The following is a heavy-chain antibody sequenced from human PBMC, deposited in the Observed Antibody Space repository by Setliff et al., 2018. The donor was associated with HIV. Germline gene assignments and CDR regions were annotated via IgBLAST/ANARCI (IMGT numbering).Heavy chain of an antibody. D-gene: IGHD2-2*01. Sequence: PGGSLRLSCVASGFRFRTYAMSWVRQSQGKGLEWVSLISGDGGRATHYSDSVKGRFTVSRDNAKKSLYLQMNSLRAEDTAVYYCARGEPTILVVPAAFFDYWGQGTLVTVSS. CDR2: ISGDGGRAT. V-gene: IGHV3-23*01. J-gene: IGHJ4*02. CDR3: ARGEPTILVVPAAFFDY. CDR1: GFRFRTYA.